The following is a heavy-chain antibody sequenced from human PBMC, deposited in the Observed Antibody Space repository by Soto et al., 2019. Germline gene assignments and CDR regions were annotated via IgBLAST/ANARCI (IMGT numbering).Heavy chain of an antibody. V-gene: IGHV1-69*08. Sequence: QVQLVQSGAEVKKPGSSVKVSCKASGGTFSSYTISWVRQAPGQGLEWMGRIIPILGIANYAQKFQGRVTITADKSTSTDYMELSSLRSEDTAVYYCARDSMYNWNDGGNFDYWGQGTLVTVSS. CDR1: GGTFSSYT. CDR2: IIPILGIA. CDR3: ARDSMYNWNDGGNFDY. D-gene: IGHD1-1*01. J-gene: IGHJ4*02.